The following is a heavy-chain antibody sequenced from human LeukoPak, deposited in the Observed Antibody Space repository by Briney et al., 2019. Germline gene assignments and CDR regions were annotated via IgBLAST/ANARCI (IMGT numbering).Heavy chain of an antibody. J-gene: IGHJ6*03. Sequence: GASVKVSCKASGYTFTSYAMNWVRQAPGQGLEWMGWINTNTGNPTYAQGFTGRFVFSLDTSVSTAYLQISSLKAEDTAVYYCARDPTRLWFGELSSYYYYYMDVWGKGTTVTVSS. V-gene: IGHV7-4-1*02. CDR2: INTNTGNP. D-gene: IGHD3-10*01. CDR1: GYTFTSYA. CDR3: ARDPTRLWFGELSSYYYYYMDV.